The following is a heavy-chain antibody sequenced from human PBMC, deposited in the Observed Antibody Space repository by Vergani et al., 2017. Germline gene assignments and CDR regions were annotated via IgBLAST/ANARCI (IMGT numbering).Heavy chain of an antibody. CDR1: GFTFSSYG. CDR3: ARGRVLNGGSDY. CDR2: ISYDGSNK. V-gene: IGHV3-30*03. D-gene: IGHD2-8*01. Sequence: QVQLVESGGGVVQPGRSLRLSCAASGFTFSSYGMHWVRQAPGKGLEWVAVISYDGSNKYYADSVKGRFTISRDNSKNTLYLQMNSLRAEDTAVYYCARGRVLNGGSDYWGQGTLVTVSS. J-gene: IGHJ4*02.